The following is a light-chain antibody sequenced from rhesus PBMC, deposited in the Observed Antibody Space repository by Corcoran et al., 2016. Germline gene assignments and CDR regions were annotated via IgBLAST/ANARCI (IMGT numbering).Light chain of an antibody. V-gene: IGKV1-33*02. J-gene: IGKJ4*01. Sequence: DIQMTQSPSSLSASVGDTVTITCQASQGISKSLAWYQQKPGKDSKLLIYDASTLQRGDPSRFSGSGSGTEFTLTSSSLQPEDFATYYCQQHNSYPLTCGGGTKVEIK. CDR1: QGISKS. CDR3: QQHNSYPLT. CDR2: DAS.